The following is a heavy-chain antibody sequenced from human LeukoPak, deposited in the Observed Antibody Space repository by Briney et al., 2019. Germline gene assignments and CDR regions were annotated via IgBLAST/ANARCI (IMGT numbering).Heavy chain of an antibody. J-gene: IGHJ4*02. CDR2: INHSGST. D-gene: IGHD3-10*01. Sequence: SETLSLTCAVYGVSFSGYYWSWIRQPPGKGLEWIGEINHSGSTNYNPSLKSRVTISVATSKNQFSLKLSSVTAADTAVYYCARGVRSGSHYTRSLHFDYWGQGTLVTVSS. V-gene: IGHV4-34*01. CDR1: GVSFSGYY. CDR3: ARGVRSGSHYTRSLHFDY.